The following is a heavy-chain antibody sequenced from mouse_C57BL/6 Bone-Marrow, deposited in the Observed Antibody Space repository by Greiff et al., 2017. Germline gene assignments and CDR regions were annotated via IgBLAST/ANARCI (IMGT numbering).Heavy chain of an antibody. V-gene: IGHV5-4*01. Sequence: EVQLVESGGGLVKPGWSLKLSCAASGFTFSSYAMSWVRQTPEKRLEWVATISDGGSYTYYPDNVKGRFTISRDNAKNNLYLQMSHLKSEDTAMYYCARDGWWYFDVWGTGTTVTVSS. CDR1: GFTFSSYA. CDR2: ISDGGSYT. D-gene: IGHD2-3*01. J-gene: IGHJ1*03. CDR3: ARDGWWYFDV.